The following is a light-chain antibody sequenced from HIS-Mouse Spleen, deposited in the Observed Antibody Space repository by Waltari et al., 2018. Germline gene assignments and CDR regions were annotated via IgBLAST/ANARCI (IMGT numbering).Light chain of an antibody. CDR1: SSDVGSYNL. J-gene: IGLJ1*01. CDR3: CSYAGSSTFLYV. CDR2: DGS. Sequence: QSALTQPASVSGSPGQSITISCTGTSSDVGSYNLVSWYQQHPGKAPKPMIYDGSKRPSGVSPRFSGSNAGNTASLTISGLQAEDEADYYCCSYAGSSTFLYVFGTGTKVTVL. V-gene: IGLV2-23*01.